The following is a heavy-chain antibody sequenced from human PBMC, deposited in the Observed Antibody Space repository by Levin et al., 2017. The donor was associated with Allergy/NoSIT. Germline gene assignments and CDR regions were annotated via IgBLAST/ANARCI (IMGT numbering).Heavy chain of an antibody. CDR2: ISSSSSYT. Sequence: GGSLRLSCAASGFTFSDYYMSWIRQAPGKGLEWVSYISSSSSYTNYADSVKGRFTISRDNAKNSLYLQMNSLRAEDTAVYYCARTYGGKNWGILDYWGQGTLVTVSS. CDR3: ARTYGGKNWGILDY. V-gene: IGHV3-11*03. CDR1: GFTFSDYY. J-gene: IGHJ4*02. D-gene: IGHD7-27*01.